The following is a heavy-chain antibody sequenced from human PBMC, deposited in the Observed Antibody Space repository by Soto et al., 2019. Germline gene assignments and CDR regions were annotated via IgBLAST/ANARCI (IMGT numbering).Heavy chain of an antibody. Sequence: QVQLQESGPGLVKPSETLSLTCTVSGGSVSSGSYYWSWIRQPPGKGLEWIGYIYYSGSTNYNPSLKSRVTISVDTSKNQFSLKLSSVTAADTAVYYCARDPAIVVVPAAPGYYYYGMDVWGQGTTVTVSS. V-gene: IGHV4-61*01. CDR1: GGSVSSGSYY. D-gene: IGHD2-2*01. CDR2: IYYSGST. CDR3: ARDPAIVVVPAAPGYYYYGMDV. J-gene: IGHJ6*02.